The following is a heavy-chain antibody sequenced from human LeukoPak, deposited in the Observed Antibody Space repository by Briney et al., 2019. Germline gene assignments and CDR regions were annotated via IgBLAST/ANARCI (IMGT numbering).Heavy chain of an antibody. Sequence: PSETLSLTCTVSGDSMSGYSRSWLRQPAGKELEWIGRIYSSYFTEYNLSLDGRVTMSIDTSKNQFSLMLDSVTAADTAVYYCARVHIVTGTYFDSWGQGALVTVSS. CDR2: IYSSYFT. J-gene: IGHJ4*02. V-gene: IGHV4-4*07. CDR1: GDSMSGYS. D-gene: IGHD3-10*01. CDR3: ARVHIVTGTYFDS.